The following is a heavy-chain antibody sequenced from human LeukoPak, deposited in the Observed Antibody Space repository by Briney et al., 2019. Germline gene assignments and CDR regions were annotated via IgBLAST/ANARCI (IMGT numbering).Heavy chain of an antibody. J-gene: IGHJ3*02. V-gene: IGHV3-23*01. D-gene: IGHD3-22*01. CDR2: ISGRGGST. Sequence: GGSLRLSCAASGFTFSTYGITWVRQAPGKGLEWVSTISGRGGSTYYADSVKGRFTISRDNSNNTLCLQMNSLRAEDTAIYYCARQQDGARYDSSGLPRSAFDIWGQGTMVTVSS. CDR1: GFTFSTYG. CDR3: ARQQDGARYDSSGLPRSAFDI.